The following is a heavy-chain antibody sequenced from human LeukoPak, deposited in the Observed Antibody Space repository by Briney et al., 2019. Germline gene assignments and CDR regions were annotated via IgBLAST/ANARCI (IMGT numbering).Heavy chain of an antibody. CDR2: ISGSGGRT. J-gene: IGHJ4*02. D-gene: IGHD2-8*01. Sequence: PGGFLLLSCASSGFIFSSYAMSWVRPAPGKGLEWVSTISGSGGRTYYADSVKGRFTISRDNSKNTVYLQMNSLRAEDTAVYYCAKDRSCINDGCHRDFDYGGQGTLVTVSS. CDR1: GFIFSSYA. V-gene: IGHV3-23*01. CDR3: AKDRSCINDGCHRDFDY.